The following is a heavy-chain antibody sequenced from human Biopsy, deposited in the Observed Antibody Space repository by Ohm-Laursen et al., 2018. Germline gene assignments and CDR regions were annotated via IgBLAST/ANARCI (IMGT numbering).Heavy chain of an antibody. V-gene: IGHV3-21*01. CDR3: GRGQTVAPGYYGMDV. CDR1: RFTFNNYA. CDR2: ISSRGSFI. J-gene: IGHJ6*02. Sequence: SLRLSCAAPRFTFNNYAMHWVRQAPGQGLEWVSPISSRGSFIYFADSVKGRFTISRDNARNSLYLQMNSLRAEDTAVYYCGRGQTVAPGYYGMDVWGQGTTVTVSS. D-gene: IGHD4-17*01.